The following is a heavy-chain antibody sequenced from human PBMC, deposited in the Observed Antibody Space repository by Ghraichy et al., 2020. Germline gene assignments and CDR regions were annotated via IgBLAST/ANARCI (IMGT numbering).Heavy chain of an antibody. CDR1: GFTFSSYW. CDR3: ARGRDSRWFDH. J-gene: IGHJ5*02. CDR2: IRQDGNEK. V-gene: IGHV3-7*04. D-gene: IGHD3-22*01. Sequence: GGSLRLSCAASGFTFSSYWMHWVRQAPGKGLEWVANIRQDGNEKYYVDSVKGRFTISRDNAKNSLYLQMNSLRAEDTAVYYCARGRDSRWFDHWGQGTRVTVSP.